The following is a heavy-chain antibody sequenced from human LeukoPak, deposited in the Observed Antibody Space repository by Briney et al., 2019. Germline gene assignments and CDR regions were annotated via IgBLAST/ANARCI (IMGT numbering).Heavy chain of an antibody. D-gene: IGHD3-10*01. Sequence: PGGSLRLSCAASGFTFSSYWMSWVRQAPGKGLEWVSTISGSGAYTYYADSVKGRFTISRDNSKNTLYLQMNSLRAEDTAVYYCAKYFASGSYYKLPHWGQGTLVTVSS. CDR3: AKYFASGSYYKLPH. J-gene: IGHJ1*01. V-gene: IGHV3-23*01. CDR1: GFTFSSYW. CDR2: ISGSGAYT.